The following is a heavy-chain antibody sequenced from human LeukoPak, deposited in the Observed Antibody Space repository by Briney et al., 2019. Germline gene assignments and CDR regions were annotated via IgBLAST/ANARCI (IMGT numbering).Heavy chain of an antibody. CDR2: MNPNSGNT. D-gene: IGHD3-3*01. Sequence: ASVKVSCKASGYTFTSYDINWVRQATGQGLEWMGWMNPNSGNTGYAQKFQGRVTMTTDTSTSTAYMELRSLRSDDTAVYYCARDSLTILGVAPVHWGQGTLVTVSS. V-gene: IGHV1-8*01. J-gene: IGHJ4*02. CDR1: GYTFTSYD. CDR3: ARDSLTILGVAPVH.